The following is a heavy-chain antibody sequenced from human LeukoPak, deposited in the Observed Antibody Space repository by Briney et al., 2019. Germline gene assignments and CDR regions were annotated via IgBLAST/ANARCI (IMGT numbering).Heavy chain of an antibody. CDR2: IYYSGST. Sequence: SETLSLTCTVSGGSISSYYWSWIRQPPGKGLEWIGYIYYSGSTNYNPSLKSRVTISVDTSKNQFSLKLSSVTAADTAVYYCAREYYDSSGFGPGQVEYYFDYWGQGTLVTVSS. CDR3: AREYYDSSGFGPGQVEYYFDY. CDR1: GGSISSYY. V-gene: IGHV4-59*12. J-gene: IGHJ4*02. D-gene: IGHD3-22*01.